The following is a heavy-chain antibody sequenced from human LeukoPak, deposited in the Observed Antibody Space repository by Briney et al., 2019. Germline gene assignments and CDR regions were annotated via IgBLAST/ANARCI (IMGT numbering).Heavy chain of an antibody. CDR2: ISGSGGST. CDR1: GFTFSSYA. Sequence: PGGSLRLSCAASGFTFSSYAMSWVRQAPGKGLEWVSAISGSGGSTYYADSVKGRFTISRDNSKNTLYLQMNSLRAEDTAVYYCANLQVLTGSAAIGYWGQGTLVTVSS. D-gene: IGHD3-9*01. V-gene: IGHV3-23*01. CDR3: ANLQVLTGSAAIGY. J-gene: IGHJ4*02.